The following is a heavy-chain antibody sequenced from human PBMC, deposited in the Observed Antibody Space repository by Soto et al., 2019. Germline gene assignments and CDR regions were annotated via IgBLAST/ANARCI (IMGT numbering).Heavy chain of an antibody. CDR2: IYPGDSDT. Sequence: GESLKISCKGSGYSFTSYWIGWVRQMPGKGLEWMGIIYPGDSDTRYSPSFQGQVTISADKSISTAYLQWSSLKASDTAIYYCRRLFYEGPYYYYCYGMSVWGQGTTVTASS. CDR1: GYSFTSYW. D-gene: IGHD3-3*01. CDR3: RRLFYEGPYYYYCYGMSV. V-gene: IGHV5-51*01. J-gene: IGHJ6*02.